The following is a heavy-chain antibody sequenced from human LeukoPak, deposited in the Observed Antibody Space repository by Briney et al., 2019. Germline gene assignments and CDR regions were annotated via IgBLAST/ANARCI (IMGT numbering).Heavy chain of an antibody. CDR2: IYPGDSDT. CDR1: GYSFTSYW. J-gene: IGHJ4*02. Sequence: GESLKISCKGSGYSFTSYWNGWVRQMPGKGLEWMGIIYPGDSDTRYSPSFQGQVTISADKSISTAYLQWSSLKASDTAMYYCARILRYFDWPTPYYFDYWGQGTLVTVSS. D-gene: IGHD3-9*01. V-gene: IGHV5-51*01. CDR3: ARILRYFDWPTPYYFDY.